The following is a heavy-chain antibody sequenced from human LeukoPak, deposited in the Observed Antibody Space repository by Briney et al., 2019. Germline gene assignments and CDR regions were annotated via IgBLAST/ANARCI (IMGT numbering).Heavy chain of an antibody. CDR3: ARIQADYDYVWGSYRPYFDY. CDR1: GYSFTSYW. J-gene: IGHJ4*02. CDR2: IYPGDSDT. V-gene: IGHV5-51*01. D-gene: IGHD3-16*02. Sequence: GEPLKISCKGSGYSFTSYWIAWVRQMPGKGLEWMGIIYPGDSDTRYSPSFQGQVTISADKSISTAYLQWSSLKASDTAMYYCARIQADYDYVWGSYRPYFDYWGQGTLVTVSS.